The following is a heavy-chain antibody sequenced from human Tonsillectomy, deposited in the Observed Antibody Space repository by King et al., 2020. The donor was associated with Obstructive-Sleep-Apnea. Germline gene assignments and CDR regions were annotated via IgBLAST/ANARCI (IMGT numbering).Heavy chain of an antibody. CDR3: ARREGSVSYYISQHYYYYGMDV. CDR1: GGSSSSSSYY. J-gene: IGHJ6*02. D-gene: IGHD3-10*01. CDR2: IYYSWST. Sequence: QLQESGPGLVKPSETLSLTCTVSGGSSSSSSYYWCWIRQPPGKGLEWIGSIYYSWSTYYNPSLKSRVTISVDTSKNQFSLKVSSVTAADTAVYYCARREGSVSYYISQHYYYYGMDVWGQGTTVTVSS. V-gene: IGHV4-39*07.